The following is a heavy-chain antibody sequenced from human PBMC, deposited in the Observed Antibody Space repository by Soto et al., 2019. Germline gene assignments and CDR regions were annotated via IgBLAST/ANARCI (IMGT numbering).Heavy chain of an antibody. D-gene: IGHD3-22*01. CDR1: GFTFSNAW. CDR2: IKSKTDGGTT. V-gene: IGHV3-15*07. CDR3: TTDRYYDSSGYYLILYYGMDV. Sequence: GGSLRLSCAASGFTFSNAWMNWVRQAPGKGLEWVGRIKSKTDGGTTDYAAPVKGRFTISRDDSKNTLYLQMNSLKTEDTAVYYCTTDRYYDSSGYYLILYYGMDVWGQGTTVTVSS. J-gene: IGHJ6*02.